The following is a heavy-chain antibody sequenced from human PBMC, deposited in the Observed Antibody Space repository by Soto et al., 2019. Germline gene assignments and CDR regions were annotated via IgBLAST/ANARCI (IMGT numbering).Heavy chain of an antibody. V-gene: IGHV1-8*01. Sequence: SVKVFCKASGYTFTSYDITWVRQATGQGLEWMGCMTPNSGNTGYAQKFQGRVTMTRNTSISTAYMELSSLRCEDTAVYYCARVGIAASMFYYYYGMDVWGQGTTVTVSS. CDR1: GYTFTSYD. D-gene: IGHD6-13*01. CDR3: ARVGIAASMFYYYYGMDV. J-gene: IGHJ6*02. CDR2: MTPNSGNT.